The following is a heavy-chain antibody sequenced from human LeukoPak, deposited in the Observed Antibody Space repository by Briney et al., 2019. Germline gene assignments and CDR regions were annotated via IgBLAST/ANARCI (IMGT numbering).Heavy chain of an antibody. V-gene: IGHV3-30*02. Sequence: GGSLRLSCAASGFTFSSYGMHWVRQAPGKGLEWVAFIRYDGSNKYYADSVKGRFTISRDNSKNTLYLHMNSLRAEDTAVYYCASLWEYGDYGGDAFDIWGQGTMVTVSS. CDR3: ASLWEYGDYGGDAFDI. CDR2: IRYDGSNK. D-gene: IGHD4-17*01. J-gene: IGHJ3*02. CDR1: GFTFSSYG.